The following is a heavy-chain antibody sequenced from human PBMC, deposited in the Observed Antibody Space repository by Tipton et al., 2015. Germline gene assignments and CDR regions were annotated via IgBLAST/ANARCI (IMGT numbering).Heavy chain of an antibody. V-gene: IGHV4-59*12. CDR3: ARGHYASGWYSHYFDL. D-gene: IGHD6-19*01. CDR1: GGSISNYY. J-gene: IGHJ2*01. CDR2: ISYSGSP. Sequence: TLSLTCTVSGGSISNYYWNWIRQPPGKGLEWIGYISYSGSPDYNPSLRSRVTISVDASKNQFSLQLSSITAADTAVYYCARGHYASGWYSHYFDLWGRGSLVTVFS.